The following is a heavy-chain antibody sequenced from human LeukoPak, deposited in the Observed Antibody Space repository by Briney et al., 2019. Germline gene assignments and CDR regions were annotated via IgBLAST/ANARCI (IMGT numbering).Heavy chain of an antibody. Sequence: PGGSLRLSCAAYGFTVSSNYMSWVRQAPGKGLEWVSVIYSGGSTYYADSVKGRFTISRDNSKNTLYLQMNSLRAEDTAVYYCARDHCSSTSCYLGLHYGMDVWGKGTTVTVSS. CDR2: IYSGGST. D-gene: IGHD2-2*01. V-gene: IGHV3-53*01. CDR3: ARDHCSSTSCYLGLHYGMDV. J-gene: IGHJ6*04. CDR1: GFTVSSNY.